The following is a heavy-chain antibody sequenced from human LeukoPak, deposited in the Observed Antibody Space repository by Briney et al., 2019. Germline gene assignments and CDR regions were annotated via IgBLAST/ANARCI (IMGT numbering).Heavy chain of an antibody. Sequence: GGSLRLSCVVSGFTFSSYSMNWVRQAPGKGLEWVSSISSISNYIYNADSVKGRFTISRDNAKNSLYLQMNRLKTEDTAVYYCTTDYYDFWSGYDVDYWGQGTLVTVSS. D-gene: IGHD3-3*01. V-gene: IGHV3-21*03. CDR2: ISSISNYI. CDR3: TTDYYDFWSGYDVDY. J-gene: IGHJ4*02. CDR1: GFTFSSYS.